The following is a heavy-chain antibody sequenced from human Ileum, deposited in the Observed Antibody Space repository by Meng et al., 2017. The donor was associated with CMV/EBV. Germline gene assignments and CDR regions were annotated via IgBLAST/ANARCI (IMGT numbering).Heavy chain of an antibody. J-gene: IGHJ4*02. Sequence: QITLKEAGPSLVKPTQTLTLTCTFSGFSFSTRGVGVGWIRQPPGKALEWLALIYWDEDKGYSPSLKRRLIITKDTSKNQVVLTMTNVDPVDTATYFCARSLYYSSYYFDYWGQGTLVTVSS. CDR2: IYWDEDK. CDR3: ARSLYYSSYYFDY. D-gene: IGHD3-16*01. V-gene: IGHV2-5*02. CDR1: GFSFSTRGVG.